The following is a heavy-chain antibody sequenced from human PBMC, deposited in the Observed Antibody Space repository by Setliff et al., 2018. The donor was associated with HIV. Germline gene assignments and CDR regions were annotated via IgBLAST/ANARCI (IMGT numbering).Heavy chain of an antibody. CDR1: GYTLTELS. D-gene: IGHD6-13*01. J-gene: IGHJ4*02. Sequence: ASVKVPCKVSGYTLTELSMHWVRQAPGEGLEWMGGFDPEDGETIYAQKFQGRVTMTEDTSTDTAYMELSGLRSEDTAVYYCATGESIAAAPFDYWGQGTLVTVSS. V-gene: IGHV1-24*01. CDR2: FDPEDGET. CDR3: ATGESIAAAPFDY.